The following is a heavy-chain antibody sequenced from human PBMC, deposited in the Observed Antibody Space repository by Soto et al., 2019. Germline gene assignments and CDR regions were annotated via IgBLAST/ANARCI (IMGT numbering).Heavy chain of an antibody. Sequence: SETLSLTCTVSGGSISSGGYYWSWIRQHPGKGLEWIGYIYYSGSTYYNPSLKSRVTISVDTSKNQFSLKLSSVTAADTAVYYCARSQVVPAAKKVRWFDPWGQGTLVTAPQ. V-gene: IGHV4-31*03. CDR2: IYYSGST. CDR1: GGSISSGGYY. CDR3: ARSQVVPAAKKVRWFDP. J-gene: IGHJ5*02. D-gene: IGHD2-2*01.